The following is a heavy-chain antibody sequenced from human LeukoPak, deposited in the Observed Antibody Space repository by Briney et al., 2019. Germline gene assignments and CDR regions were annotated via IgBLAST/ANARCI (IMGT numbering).Heavy chain of an antibody. V-gene: IGHV3-48*03. CDR2: ISSSGSTI. CDR1: GFTFSSYE. Sequence: GGSLRLSCAASGFTFSSYEMNWVRQAPGKGLEWVSYISSSGSTIYYADSVKGRFTISRDNAKNSLYLQMNSLRAEDTAVYYCARVDRGRRRVYGSGSYCAFDIWGQGTMVTVSS. J-gene: IGHJ3*02. CDR3: ARVDRGRRRVYGSGSYCAFDI. D-gene: IGHD3-10*01.